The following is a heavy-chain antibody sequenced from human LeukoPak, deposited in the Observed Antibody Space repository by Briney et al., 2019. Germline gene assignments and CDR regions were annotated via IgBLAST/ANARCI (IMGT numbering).Heavy chain of an antibody. CDR3: ARAPAAFDI. V-gene: IGHV1-8*02. J-gene: IGHJ3*02. Sequence: GASVKVSCKASGYTFTGYYLYWVRQATGQGLEWMGWMNPNSGNTGYAQKFQGRVTMTRNTSISTAYMELSSLRSEDTAVYYCARAPAAFDIWGQGTMVTVSS. CDR1: GYTFTGYY. CDR2: MNPNSGNT.